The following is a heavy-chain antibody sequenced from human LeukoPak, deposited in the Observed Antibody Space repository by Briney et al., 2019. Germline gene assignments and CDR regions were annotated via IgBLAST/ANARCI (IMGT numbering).Heavy chain of an antibody. CDR3: ARAVAGTSWFDP. CDR1: GGSISSYF. D-gene: IGHD6-19*01. Sequence: SETLSLTCTVSGGSISSYFWSWIRQPPGKGLEWIGDIYYSGSTNYNPSLKSRVTISVDTSKNQFSLKLSSVAAADTAVYYCARAVAGTSWFDPWGQRTLVTVSS. V-gene: IGHV4-59*01. J-gene: IGHJ5*02. CDR2: IYYSGST.